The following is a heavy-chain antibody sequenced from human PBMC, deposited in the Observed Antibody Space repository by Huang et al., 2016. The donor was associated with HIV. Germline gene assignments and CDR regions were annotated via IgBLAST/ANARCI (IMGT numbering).Heavy chain of an antibody. CDR3: AREAWASGVAHYFDY. J-gene: IGHJ4*02. CDR2: IDPTRGAI. CDR1: GYSFTGPF. D-gene: IGHD3-10*01. Sequence: QVQLVQSGAEVKRPGASVKVSCKASGYSFTGPFIHWVRQAPGQGLGGRGRIDPTRGAINWASRFQGRVSMTRDKSIGTAYMELSGLRSDDTAVFFCAREAWASGVAHYFDYWGPGTLVTVSS. V-gene: IGHV1-2*06.